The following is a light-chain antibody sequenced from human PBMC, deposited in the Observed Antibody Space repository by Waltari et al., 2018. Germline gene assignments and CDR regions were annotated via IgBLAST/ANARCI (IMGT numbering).Light chain of an antibody. J-gene: IGKJ4*01. V-gene: IGKV1-5*03. Sequence: DLQMTQSPSTLSAFVGERVTIPFRASSSINRWVAWDQQKPGQVPKFLIYRGSTLQTGVPSRFSGSGSGTEFNLTISSLQPDDSATYHCQQYDTYPLTFGGGTKVEIK. CDR3: QQYDTYPLT. CDR1: SSINRW. CDR2: RGS.